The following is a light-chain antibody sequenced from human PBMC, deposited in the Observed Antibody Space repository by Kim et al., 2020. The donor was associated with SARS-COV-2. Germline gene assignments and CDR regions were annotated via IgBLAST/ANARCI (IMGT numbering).Light chain of an antibody. CDR2: GAS. CDR1: QSVSSNS. V-gene: IGKV3-20*01. Sequence: LSPGERATLSCRASQSVSSNSLAWYQQKPGQAPSLLIYGASSRATGIPDRFGGSGSGTDFTLTINRLEPEDFAVYFCQQYGSSPFTFGGGTKLEI. CDR3: QQYGSSPFT. J-gene: IGKJ4*01.